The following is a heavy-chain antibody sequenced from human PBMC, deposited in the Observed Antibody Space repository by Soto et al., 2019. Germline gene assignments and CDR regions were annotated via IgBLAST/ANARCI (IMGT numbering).Heavy chain of an antibody. J-gene: IGHJ4*02. D-gene: IGHD3-22*01. CDR3: AKGGPYYYDSSGYYDY. CDR2: ISGSGGST. CDR1: GFTFSSYA. Sequence: GGSLRLSCAASGFTFSSYAMSWVRQAPGKGLEWVSAISGSGGSTYYADSVKGRFTISRDNSKNTLYLQMNSLRAEDTAVYYCAKGGPYYYDSSGYYDYWGQGTLVTVSS. V-gene: IGHV3-23*01.